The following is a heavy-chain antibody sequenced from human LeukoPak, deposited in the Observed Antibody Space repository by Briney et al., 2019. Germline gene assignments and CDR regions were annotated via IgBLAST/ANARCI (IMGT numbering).Heavy chain of an antibody. J-gene: IGHJ4*02. CDR1: GYNFTIYG. CDR3: AREMYCRGKFCYRNPSDY. CDR2: ISAYNNNA. V-gene: IGHV1-18*01. Sequence: ASVKVSCKASGYNFTIYGITWVRQAPGQGLEWMGWISAYNNNANYAQNFQGRVTMTTDTSTSTAYMELRSLRPDDTAVYYCAREMYCRGKFCYRNPSDYWGQGTLVTVSS. D-gene: IGHD4-11*01.